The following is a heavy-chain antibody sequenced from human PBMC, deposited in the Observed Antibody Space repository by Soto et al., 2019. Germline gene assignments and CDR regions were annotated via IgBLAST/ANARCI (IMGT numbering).Heavy chain of an antibody. D-gene: IGHD3-3*01. J-gene: IGHJ4*02. CDR2: ISSTSSYI. V-gene: IGHV3-21*01. Sequence: EVRLVESGGGLVKPGGSLRLSCAASGFTFGTYSMSWVRQAPGQGLEWLSSISSTSSYIYYADSVKGRFTISRDNAKSSVYLQMHSLRAEDTAVYYCATEKDIYDFLIDSWGKGTLVTVSS. CDR3: ATEKDIYDFLIDS. CDR1: GFTFGTYS.